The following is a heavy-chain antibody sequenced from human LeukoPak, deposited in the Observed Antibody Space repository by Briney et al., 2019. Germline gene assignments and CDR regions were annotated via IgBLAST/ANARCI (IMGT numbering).Heavy chain of an antibody. Sequence: ASVKVSFKTSGYTFTTYHINWVRDATGQGLEWLGWMNPYNGDRGYAQTSQGRLSITSDTSLSTAYMELSSLKSDDTAVYFCARTTSSTASGYDCWGQGTLVTVSS. J-gene: IGHJ4*02. CDR1: GYTFTTYH. CDR2: MNPYNGDR. D-gene: IGHD6-25*01. V-gene: IGHV1-8*03. CDR3: ARTTSSTASGYDC.